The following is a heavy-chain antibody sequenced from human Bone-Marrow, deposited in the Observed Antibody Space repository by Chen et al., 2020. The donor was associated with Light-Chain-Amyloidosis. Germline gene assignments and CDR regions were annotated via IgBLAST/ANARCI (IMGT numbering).Heavy chain of an antibody. CDR1: GYTFPNYL. CDR2: MYPDDSDA. V-gene: IGHV5-51*01. CDR3: ARRRDGYNFDY. J-gene: IGHJ4*02. Sequence: EVQLEQSGPEVKKRGEALKILCKGFGYTFPNYLVGLVRQMPGKGLEWMGVMYPDDSDARYSPSFEGQVTISADKSITTAYLQWRSLKASDTAMYYCARRRDGYNFDYWGQGTLVTVSS. D-gene: IGHD5-12*01.